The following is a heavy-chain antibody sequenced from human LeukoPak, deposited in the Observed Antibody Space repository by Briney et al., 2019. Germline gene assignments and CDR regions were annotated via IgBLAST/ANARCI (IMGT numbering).Heavy chain of an antibody. J-gene: IGHJ4*02. Sequence: GGSLRLSCAASGFTFSNYDMSWVRQAPGKGLEWVSAISGRGDNTYYADSVKGRFTISRDNSRDTLWLQMNSLRAEDTAVYYCAKDNFPIDYWGQGTLVTVSS. V-gene: IGHV3-23*01. CDR3: AKDNFPIDY. CDR2: ISGRGDNT. D-gene: IGHD3-3*01. CDR1: GFTFSNYD.